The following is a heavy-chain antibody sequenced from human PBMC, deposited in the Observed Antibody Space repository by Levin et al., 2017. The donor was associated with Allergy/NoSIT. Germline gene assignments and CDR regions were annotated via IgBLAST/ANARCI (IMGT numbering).Heavy chain of an antibody. CDR2: IWYDGSNK. D-gene: IGHD4-23*01. CDR3: ARDRLPYGGIGLGL. V-gene: IGHV3-33*01. CDR1: GFTFSSYG. Sequence: PGGSLRLSCAASGFTFSSYGMHWVRQAPGKGLEWVAVIWYDGSNKYYADSVKGRFTISRDNSKNTLYLQMNSLRAEDTAVYYCARDRLPYGGIGLGLWGQGTMVTVSS. J-gene: IGHJ3*01.